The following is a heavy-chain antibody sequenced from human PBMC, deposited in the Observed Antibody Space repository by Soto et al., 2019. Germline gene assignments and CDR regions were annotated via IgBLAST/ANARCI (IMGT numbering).Heavy chain of an antibody. CDR2: IYHTGTT. CDR3: ARSPRSISAGGIDY. CDR1: GGSISSSNL. V-gene: IGHV4-4*02. Sequence: QVQLQESGPGLVKPSGTLSLTCAVSGGSISSSNLWTWVRQPPGKGLEWIGEIYHTGTTNYNPSLKSRVTISVDKSKNHFSLKLNSVTAADTAVYYCARSPRSISAGGIDYWGQGILVTVSS. D-gene: IGHD6-13*01. J-gene: IGHJ4*02.